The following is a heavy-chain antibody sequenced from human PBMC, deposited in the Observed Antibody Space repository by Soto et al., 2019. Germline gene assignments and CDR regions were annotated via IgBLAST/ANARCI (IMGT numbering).Heavy chain of an antibody. CDR2: ISGSGGST. Sequence: EAQLLESGGGLVQPGGSLRLSCAASGFTFSSYAMSWVRQAPGKGLEWVSAISGSGGSTYYADSVKGRFTISRDNSKNTLYLQMNSLRAEDTAVYYCARGVAGTLGLIDYWGQGTLVTVSS. J-gene: IGHJ4*02. V-gene: IGHV3-23*01. D-gene: IGHD6-19*01. CDR1: GFTFSSYA. CDR3: ARGVAGTLGLIDY.